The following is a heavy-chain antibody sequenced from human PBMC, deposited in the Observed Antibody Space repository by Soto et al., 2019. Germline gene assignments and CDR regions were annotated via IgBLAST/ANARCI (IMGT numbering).Heavy chain of an antibody. D-gene: IGHD3-22*01. CDR3: AIRFHDSSGYIEGWFDP. CDR1: GGTFSGYA. J-gene: IGHJ5*02. CDR2: IIPIFGTA. V-gene: IGHV1-69*01. Sequence: QVQLVQSGAEVKKPGSSVKVSCKASGGTFSGYAISWVRQAPGQGLEWMGGIIPIFGTANYAQKFQGRVTITADESTSTAYMELSSLRSEDTAVYYCAIRFHDSSGYIEGWFDPWGQGTLVTVSS.